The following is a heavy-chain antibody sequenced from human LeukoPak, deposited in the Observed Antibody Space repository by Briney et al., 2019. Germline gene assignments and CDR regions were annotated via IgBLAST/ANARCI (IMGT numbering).Heavy chain of an antibody. J-gene: IGHJ5*02. Sequence: GGSLRLSCAASGFTFNHFAMHWVRQAPGKGLEWVAVISYDGNNKYHADSVKGRLTISRDNSKNTLYLQMNSLRGDDTAMYYCARDLETLAARNELIWSYWIDPWGQGTLVTVSS. CDR1: GFTFNHFA. V-gene: IGHV3-30-3*01. CDR2: ISYDGNNK. CDR3: ARDLETLAARNELIWSYWIDP. D-gene: IGHD6-6*01.